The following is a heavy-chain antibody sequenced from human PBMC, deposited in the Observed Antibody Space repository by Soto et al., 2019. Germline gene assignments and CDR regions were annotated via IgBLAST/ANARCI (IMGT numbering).Heavy chain of an antibody. Sequence: GASLKVSCKASGGTFNNHAISWVRQAPGQGLEWIGGITPLFGTANYAPKFQGRVTIIADRFTTTGYMELRSLTSEDTALYYCARGDDFDYYYGVDVWGQGTTVTVSS. D-gene: IGHD3-16*01. J-gene: IGHJ6*02. CDR1: GGTFNNHA. CDR2: ITPLFGTA. V-gene: IGHV1-69*06. CDR3: ARGDDFDYYYGVDV.